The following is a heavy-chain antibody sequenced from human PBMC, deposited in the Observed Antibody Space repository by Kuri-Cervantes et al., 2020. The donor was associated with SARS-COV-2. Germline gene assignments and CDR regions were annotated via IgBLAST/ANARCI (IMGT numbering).Heavy chain of an antibody. V-gene: IGHV3-21*01. CDR3: LARLAAAGYDY. J-gene: IGHJ4*02. Sequence: GESLKISCAASGFTFSSYSMNWVRQAPGKGLEWVSSISSSSSYIYYADSVKGRFTISRDNAKNSLYLQMNSLRAEDTAVYYCLARLAAAGYDYWGQGTLVTVSS. CDR2: ISSSSSYI. CDR1: GFTFSSYS. D-gene: IGHD6-13*01.